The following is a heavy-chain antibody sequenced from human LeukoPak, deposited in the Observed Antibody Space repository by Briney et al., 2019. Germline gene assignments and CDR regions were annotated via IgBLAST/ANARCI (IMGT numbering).Heavy chain of an antibody. V-gene: IGHV3-30-3*01. CDR3: ARGGAYSSSWSVFDY. CDR2: IPYDGSNK. Sequence: GGSLRLSCAASGFTFSSYAMHWVRQAPGKGLEWVAVIPYDGSNKYYADSVKGRFTISRDNSKNTLYLQMNSLRAEDTAVYYCARGGAYSSSWSVFDYWGQGTLVTVSS. CDR1: GFTFSSYA. D-gene: IGHD6-13*01. J-gene: IGHJ4*02.